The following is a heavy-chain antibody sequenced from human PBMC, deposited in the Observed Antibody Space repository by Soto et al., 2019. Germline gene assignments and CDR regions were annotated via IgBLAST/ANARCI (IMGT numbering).Heavy chain of an antibody. CDR2: IYYSGST. Sequence: SETLSLTCTVSGGSISSGGYYWSWIRQHPGKGLEWIGYIYYSGSTYYNPSLKSRVTISVDTSKNQFSLKLSSVAAADTAVYYCARGKDSNNWFDPWGQGTLVTVSS. J-gene: IGHJ5*02. V-gene: IGHV4-31*03. CDR3: ARGKDSNNWFDP. D-gene: IGHD4-4*01. CDR1: GGSISSGGYY.